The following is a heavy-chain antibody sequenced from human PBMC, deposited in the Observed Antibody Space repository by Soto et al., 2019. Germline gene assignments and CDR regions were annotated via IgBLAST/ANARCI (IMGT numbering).Heavy chain of an antibody. D-gene: IGHD6-19*01. Sequence: PGGSLRLSCAATGFTSSNHAMSWVRRAAGKGLEWVSGISDAGERTYYADSVRGRFTVSRDNSKNTLYLQMNTLRAEDTAVYYCAKDYSSVWSRGIDVWGQGILVTVSS. V-gene: IGHV3-23*01. CDR1: GFTSSNHA. CDR3: AKDYSSVWSRGIDV. CDR2: ISDAGERT. J-gene: IGHJ4*02.